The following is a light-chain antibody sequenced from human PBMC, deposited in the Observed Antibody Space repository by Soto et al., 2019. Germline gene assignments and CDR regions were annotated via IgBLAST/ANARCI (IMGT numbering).Light chain of an antibody. CDR1: SSDVGGYNY. J-gene: IGLJ2*01. CDR2: DVS. V-gene: IGLV2-14*01. CDR3: SSYTTSSTL. Sequence: QSVLTQPASVSGSPGQSITISRTGTSSDVGGYNYVSWYQQHPGKAPKLMIYDVSNRPSGVSNRFSGSKSGNTASLTISGLQAEDEADYYCSSYTTSSTLFGGGTKVTVL.